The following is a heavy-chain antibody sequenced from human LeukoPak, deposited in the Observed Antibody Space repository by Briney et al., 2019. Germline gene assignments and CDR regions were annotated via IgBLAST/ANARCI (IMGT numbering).Heavy chain of an antibody. V-gene: IGHV1-18*01. CDR1: GYTFTSYG. Sequence: ASVKVSCKASGYTFTSYGISWVRQAPGQGLEWMGWNSAYNGNTNYAQKLQGRVTMTTDTPTSTAYMELRSPRSDDTAVYYCARDPYSVVVDTSYNWFDPWGQGTLVTVSS. CDR3: ARDPYSVVVDTSYNWFDP. CDR2: NSAYNGNT. J-gene: IGHJ5*02. D-gene: IGHD3-22*01.